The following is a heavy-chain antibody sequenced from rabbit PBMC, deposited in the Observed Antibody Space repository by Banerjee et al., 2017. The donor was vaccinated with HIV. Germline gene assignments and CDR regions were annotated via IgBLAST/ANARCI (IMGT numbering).Heavy chain of an antibody. CDR3: ARDLTGVTGWNFNL. CDR1: GIDFSNYG. Sequence: QEQLVESGGGLVQPGGSLKLSCKASGIDFSNYGINWVRQAPGKGLEWIAYIYPDYGSTDYASWVNGRFTISLDNAQNTVFLQMTSLTAADTATYFCARDLTGVTGWNFNLWGQGTLVTVS. D-gene: IGHD7-1*01. V-gene: IGHV1S47*01. CDR2: IYPDYGST. J-gene: IGHJ4*01.